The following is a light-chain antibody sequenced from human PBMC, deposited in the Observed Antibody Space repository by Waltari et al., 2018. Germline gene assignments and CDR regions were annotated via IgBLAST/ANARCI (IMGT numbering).Light chain of an antibody. CDR3: QQGNSYPLT. V-gene: IGKV1-17*01. Sequence: DIQMSQSPSSLSASVGDRVTITCRASQDISNYLNWYQLKPGKAPNLLIYYTNTLASGVPSRFTGSGSGTEFTLTISSLQPEDFATYSCQQGNSYPLTFGGGTKVEIK. CDR1: QDISNY. CDR2: YTN. J-gene: IGKJ4*01.